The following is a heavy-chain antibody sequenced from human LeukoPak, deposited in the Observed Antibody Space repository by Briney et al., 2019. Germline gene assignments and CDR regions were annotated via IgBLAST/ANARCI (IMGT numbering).Heavy chain of an antibody. CDR2: ISGRGGST. D-gene: IGHD4-17*01. V-gene: IGHV3-23*01. J-gene: IGHJ4*02. Sequence: GGSLTLSCAARSFTFTNNDMNWVRQAPGKGLEWGSTISGRGGSTYYADSVKGRFTTSRDNSKNTLYLQMNSLRADDTAVYYCAKDATVTTYYFDFWGQGTLVTVSS. CDR1: SFTFTNND. CDR3: AKDATVTTYYFDF.